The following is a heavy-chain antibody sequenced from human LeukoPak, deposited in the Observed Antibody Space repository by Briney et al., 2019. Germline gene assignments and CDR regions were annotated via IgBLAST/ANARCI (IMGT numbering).Heavy chain of an antibody. CDR1: GYTFTRNY. J-gene: IGHJ6*02. CDR2: INPGGDDR. D-gene: IGHD2-21*01. CDR3: ARGNGYYSRGGMDV. V-gene: IGHV1-46*01. Sequence: ASVKVSCKASGYTFTRNYMHWVRRAPGQGLEWMGVINPGGDDRSYAQRLQGRVSMTRDTSTSTVYMELSSLRSEDTAVYYCARGNGYYSRGGMDVWGQGTTVTVSS.